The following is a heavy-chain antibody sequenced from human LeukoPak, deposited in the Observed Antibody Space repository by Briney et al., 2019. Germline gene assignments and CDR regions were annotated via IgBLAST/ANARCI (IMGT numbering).Heavy chain of an antibody. J-gene: IGHJ4*02. CDR1: GFTFSSYG. D-gene: IGHD6-13*01. V-gene: IGHV3-30*02. Sequence: PGGSLRLSCAASGFTFSSYGMYWVRQAPGKGLEWVAFIRYDGSNKYYADSVKGRFTVSRDNSKNTLYLQMNSLRAEDTAVYYCAKDWNPRWVAAAGTATIDYWGQGTLVTVSS. CDR3: AKDWNPRWVAAAGTATIDY. CDR2: IRYDGSNK.